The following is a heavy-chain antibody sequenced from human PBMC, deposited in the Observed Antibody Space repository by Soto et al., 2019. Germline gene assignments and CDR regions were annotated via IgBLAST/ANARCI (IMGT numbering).Heavy chain of an antibody. CDR1: GFTVSTDW. J-gene: IGHJ6*02. CDR3: VRENYYYGMDV. CDR2: IRGGGNT. V-gene: IGHV3-66*01. Sequence: GGSLRLSWAAAGFTVSTDWRYWVRQAPGKGLEWVSVIRGGGNTYYADSVEGRFTISRDNSKNTVYLQMNSLRPEDTAVYYCVRENYYYGMDVWGQGTTVTVS.